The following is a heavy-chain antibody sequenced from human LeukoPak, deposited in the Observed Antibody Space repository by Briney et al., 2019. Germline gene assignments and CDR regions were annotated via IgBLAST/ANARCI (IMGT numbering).Heavy chain of an antibody. J-gene: IGHJ4*02. CDR2: ITSSGSYI. V-gene: IGHV3-21*01. CDR1: GFTFSNYS. CDR3: ARAEALKFRDFDY. Sequence: PGGSLRLSCAASGFTFSNYSMNWVRQAPGKGLEWVSSITSSGSYIYYADSVKGRFPISRDNARNSLYLQMNSLRAEDTAIYYCARAEALKFRDFDYWGQGTLVTVSS.